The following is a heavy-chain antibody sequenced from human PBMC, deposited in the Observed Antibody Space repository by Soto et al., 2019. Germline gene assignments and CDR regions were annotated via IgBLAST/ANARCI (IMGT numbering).Heavy chain of an antibody. V-gene: IGHV1-8*01. J-gene: IGHJ5*02. CDR1: GDTLSNFA. CDR2: MYPNNGQT. CDR3: ATMIRGLIHWLDP. D-gene: IGHD3-16*01. Sequence: QVQLVQSGAEVKRPGASVKVSCKASGDTLSNFAFNWVRQATGQGLEWMGWMYPNNGQTAYARTFQGRVTMTWNSSIRTAYMELSSLTSEDTAVYYCATMIRGLIHWLDPWGQGTLVTVSS.